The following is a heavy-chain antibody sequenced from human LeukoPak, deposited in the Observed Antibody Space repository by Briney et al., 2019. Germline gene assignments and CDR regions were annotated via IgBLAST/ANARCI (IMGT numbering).Heavy chain of an antibody. CDR3: ARGYYDILTGYSTVGPDY. Sequence: ASVKVSCKASGYTFTSYAVHWVRQAPGQRLEWMGWINAGNGNTKYSQKFQGRVTITRDTSASTAYMELSSLRSEDTAVYYCARGYYDILTGYSTVGPDYWGQGTLVTVSS. V-gene: IGHV1-3*01. CDR1: GYTFTSYA. D-gene: IGHD3-9*01. CDR2: INAGNGNT. J-gene: IGHJ4*02.